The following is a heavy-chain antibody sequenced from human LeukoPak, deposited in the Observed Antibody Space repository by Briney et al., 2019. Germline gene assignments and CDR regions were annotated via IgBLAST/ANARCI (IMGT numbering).Heavy chain of an antibody. CDR2: INPNSGGT. V-gene: IGHV1-2*02. CDR3: ARGALWFGEYNREDY. J-gene: IGHJ4*02. CDR1: GYTFTGYY. D-gene: IGHD3-10*01. Sequence: GASVKVSCKASGYTFTGYYMHWVRQAPGQGLEWMGWINPNSGGTNYAQKFQGRVTMTRDTSISTAYMELSRLRSDDTAVYYCARGALWFGEYNREDYWGQGTLVTVSS.